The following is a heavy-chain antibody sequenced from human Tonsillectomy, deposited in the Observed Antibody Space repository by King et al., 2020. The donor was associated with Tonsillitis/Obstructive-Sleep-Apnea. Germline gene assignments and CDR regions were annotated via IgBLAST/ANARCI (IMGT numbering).Heavy chain of an antibody. V-gene: IGHV3-30*04. CDR1: GFTFSSYA. J-gene: IGHJ5*02. CDR3: ARGEGWAQFAP. D-gene: IGHD1-26*01. Sequence: VQLVESGGGVVQPGRSLRLSCAASGFTFSSYAMHWVRQAPGKGLEWVAVISYDGSNKYYTDSVKGRFTISRDSSKNTLYLQMNSLRAEDTAVYYCARGEGWAQFAPWGQGTLVTVSS. CDR2: ISYDGSNK.